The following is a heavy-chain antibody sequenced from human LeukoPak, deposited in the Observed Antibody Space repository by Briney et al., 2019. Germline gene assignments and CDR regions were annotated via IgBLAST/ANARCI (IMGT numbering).Heavy chain of an antibody. D-gene: IGHD3-22*01. CDR1: GGSISSSSYY. Sequence: PAETLSLTCTVSGGSISSSSYYWGWIRQPPGKGLEWIGSIYYSGSTYYNPSLKSRVTISVDTSKNQFSLKLSSVTAADTAVYYCATPETDYYDSSGYYWEVWGQGTLVTVSS. CDR3: ATPETDYYDSSGYYWEV. J-gene: IGHJ4*02. CDR2: IYYSGST. V-gene: IGHV4-39*07.